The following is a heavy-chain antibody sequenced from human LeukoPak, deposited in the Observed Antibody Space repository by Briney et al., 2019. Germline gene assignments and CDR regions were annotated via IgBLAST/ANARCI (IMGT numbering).Heavy chain of an antibody. Sequence: SETLSLTCAVSGGSVSSGTYYWTWIRQSPGRGLEWIGYIYYSGSTHYNPSLKSRVSILRDTSKNRFSLKLSSVIAADTAVYYCARVYFYGLDVWGQGTTVTVSS. CDR1: GGSVSSGTYY. CDR2: IYYSGST. CDR3: ARVYFYGLDV. V-gene: IGHV4-30-4*08. J-gene: IGHJ6*02.